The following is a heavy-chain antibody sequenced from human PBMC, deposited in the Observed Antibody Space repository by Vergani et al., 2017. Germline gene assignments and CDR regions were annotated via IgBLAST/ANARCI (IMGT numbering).Heavy chain of an antibody. CDR3: ARGGRFGVVIFNFDY. V-gene: IGHV3-21*01. CDR2: ISSSSSYI. J-gene: IGHJ4*02. Sequence: WVLSISSSSSYIYYADSVKGRFTISRDNAKNSLYLQMNSLRAEDTAVYYCARGGRFGVVIFNFDYWGQGTLVTVSS. D-gene: IGHD3-3*01.